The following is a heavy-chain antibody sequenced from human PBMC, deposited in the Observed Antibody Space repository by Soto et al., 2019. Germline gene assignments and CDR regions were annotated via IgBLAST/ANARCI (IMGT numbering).Heavy chain of an antibody. J-gene: IGHJ1*01. CDR3: ARRGYCSGGSCYLYFQH. V-gene: IGHV5-51*01. CDR1: GYSFTSYW. D-gene: IGHD2-15*01. CDR2: IYPGDSDT. Sequence: PGESLKISCKGSGYSFTSYWIGWARQMPGKGLEWMGIIYPGDSDTRYSPSFQGQVTISADKSISTAYLQWSSPKASDTAMYYCARRGYCSGGSCYLYFQHWGQGTLVTVSS.